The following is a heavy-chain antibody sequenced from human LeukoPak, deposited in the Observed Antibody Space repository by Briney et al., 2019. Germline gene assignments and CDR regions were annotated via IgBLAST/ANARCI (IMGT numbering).Heavy chain of an antibody. V-gene: IGHV3-30*04. D-gene: IGHD1-26*01. CDR3: ARGAILGGYNLIDD. Sequence: GRSLRLSCAASGFNFGTYAMHWVRQAPGKGLEWVAVILSDGSLENSANSVRGRFIISRDNSKKTLFLQMNRLRIEDTAVYYCARGAILGGYNLIDDWGQGTLVTASS. CDR2: ILSDGSLE. J-gene: IGHJ4*02. CDR1: GFNFGTYA.